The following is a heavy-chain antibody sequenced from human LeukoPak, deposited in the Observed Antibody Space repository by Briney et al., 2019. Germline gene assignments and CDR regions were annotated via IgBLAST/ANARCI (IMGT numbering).Heavy chain of an antibody. Sequence: SETLSLTCAVSGGSISSGGYSWSWIRQPPGKGLEWIGYIYHSGSTYYNPSLKSRVTISVDRSKNQFSLKLSFVTAADTAVYYCARAPPDYGMDVWGQGTTVTVSS. J-gene: IGHJ6*02. V-gene: IGHV4-30-2*01. CDR1: GGSISSGGYS. CDR2: IYHSGST. CDR3: ARAPPDYGMDV.